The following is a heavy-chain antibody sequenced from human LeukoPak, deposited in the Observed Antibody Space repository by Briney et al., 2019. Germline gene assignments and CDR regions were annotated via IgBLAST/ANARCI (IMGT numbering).Heavy chain of an antibody. CDR3: ARGVSALGY. CDR2: ISGSGGST. Sequence: PGGSLRLSCAASGFTFSSYAMTWVRQAPGKGLEWVSAISGSGGSTYYADSVKGRFTISRDNSKNTIFLQMNSLRPDDTAVYYCARGVSALGYWGQGTLVIVSS. J-gene: IGHJ4*02. CDR1: GFTFSSYA. V-gene: IGHV3-23*01. D-gene: IGHD2/OR15-2a*01.